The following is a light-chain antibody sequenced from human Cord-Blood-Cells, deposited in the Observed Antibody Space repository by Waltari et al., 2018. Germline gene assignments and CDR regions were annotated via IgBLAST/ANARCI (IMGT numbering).Light chain of an antibody. J-gene: IGKJ1*01. CDR1: QSISSY. Sequence: DIQMTQSPSSLSAAVGDRDTINCRASQSISSYLNWYQQKPGKAPKLLIYAASSLQSGGPSRFSGSGSGTDFTLTISSLQPEDFATYDCQQSYSTPPWTFGQGTKVEIK. CDR2: AAS. CDR3: QQSYSTPPWT. V-gene: IGKV1-39*01.